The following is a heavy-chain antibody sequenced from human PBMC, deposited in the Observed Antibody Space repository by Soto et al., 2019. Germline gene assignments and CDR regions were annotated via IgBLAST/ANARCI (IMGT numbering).Heavy chain of an antibody. J-gene: IGHJ6*03. V-gene: IGHV4-59*08. CDR1: GGSISSYY. CDR3: AMVATGSYYYYYYMDV. Sequence: PSETLSLTCTVSGGSISSYYWSWIRQPPGKGLEWIGSIYYSGSTNYNPSLKSRVTISVDTSKNQFSLKLSSVTAADTAVYYCAMVATGSYYYYYYMDVWGKGTTVTVSS. D-gene: IGHD5-12*01. CDR2: IYYSGST.